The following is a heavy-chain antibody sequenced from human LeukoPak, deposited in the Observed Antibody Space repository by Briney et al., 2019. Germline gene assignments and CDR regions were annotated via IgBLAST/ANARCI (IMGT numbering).Heavy chain of an antibody. D-gene: IGHD6-19*01. CDR1: GFTFTSYW. CDR3: ARGGVGCFDY. Sequence: PGGSLRLFCAASGFTFTSYWIHWVRQASGKGLVCVSHINSVGTSATYADSVKGRITISRENAKNTVYLQMKSLRGEDTAVFYCARGGVGCFDYWGQGALVTVSS. CDR2: INSVGTSA. V-gene: IGHV3-74*01. J-gene: IGHJ4*02.